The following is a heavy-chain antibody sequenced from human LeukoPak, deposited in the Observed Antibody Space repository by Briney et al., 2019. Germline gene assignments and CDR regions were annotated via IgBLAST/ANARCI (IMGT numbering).Heavy chain of an antibody. V-gene: IGHV1-69-2*01. J-gene: IGHJ6*03. CDR1: GYTFTDYY. CDR3: ASSEWLRSPSYYYYYMDV. D-gene: IGHD5-12*01. CDR2: VDPEDGET. Sequence: ASVKVSCKASGYTFTDYYMHWVQQAPGKGLEWMGRVDPEDGETIYAEKFQGRVTITADTSTDTAYMELSSLRSEDTAVYYCASSEWLRSPSYYYYYMDVWGKGTTVTVSS.